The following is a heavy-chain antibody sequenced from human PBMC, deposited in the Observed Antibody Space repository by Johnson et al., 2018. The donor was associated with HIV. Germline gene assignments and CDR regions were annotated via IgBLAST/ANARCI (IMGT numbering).Heavy chain of an antibody. V-gene: IGHV3-30*03. CDR3: ARVQVLADDVFNI. CDR2: ISYDGSGK. D-gene: IGHD3-3*02. J-gene: IGHJ3*02. CDR1: GFTFSSYD. Sequence: SGGGVVQPGRSLRLSCAASGFTFSSYDMHWVRQAPGKGLEWVAVISYDGSGKYYADSVKGRFTISRDNAKNSLYLQMNSLRAEDTAVYFCARVQVLADDVFNIWGQGTMVTVSS.